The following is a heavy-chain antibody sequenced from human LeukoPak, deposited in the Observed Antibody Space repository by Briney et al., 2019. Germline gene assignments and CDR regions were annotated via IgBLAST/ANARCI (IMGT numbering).Heavy chain of an antibody. CDR3: ARPESSTSAYYYYGMDV. D-gene: IGHD2-2*01. CDR2: ISAYNGNT. CDR1: GYTFTSYG. V-gene: IGHV1-18*01. Sequence: ASVKVSCKASGYTFTSYGISWVRQAPGQGLEWMGWISAYNGNTNYAQKLQGRVTMTTGTSTSTAYMELRSLRSDDTAVYYCARPESSTSAYYYYGMDVWGQGTTVTVSS. J-gene: IGHJ6*02.